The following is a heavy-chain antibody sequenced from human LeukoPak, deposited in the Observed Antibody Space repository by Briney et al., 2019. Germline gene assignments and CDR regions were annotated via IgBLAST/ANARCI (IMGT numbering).Heavy chain of an antibody. D-gene: IGHD6-13*01. CDR3: ASSSSWYLFFDY. Sequence: SETLSLTCTVSGGSISSYYWSWIRKPPGKGLEWIGYIYYSGSTNYNPSLKSRVTISVDTSKNQFSLKLSSVTAADTAVYYCASSSSWYLFFDYWGQGTLVTVSS. CDR1: GGSISSYY. J-gene: IGHJ4*02. V-gene: IGHV4-59*08. CDR2: IYYSGST.